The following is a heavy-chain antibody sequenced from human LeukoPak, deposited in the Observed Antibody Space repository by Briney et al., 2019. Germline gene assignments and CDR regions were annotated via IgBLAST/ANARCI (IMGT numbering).Heavy chain of an antibody. CDR3: ARVEDYDILTGFDY. Sequence: GGSLGLSCAASGFTFSSYWMSWVRQAPGKGLEWVANIKQDGSEKYYVGSVKGRFTISRDNAKNSLYLQMNSLRAEDTAVYYCARVEDYDILTGFDYWGQGTLVTVSS. D-gene: IGHD3-9*01. CDR2: IKQDGSEK. CDR1: GFTFSSYW. J-gene: IGHJ4*02. V-gene: IGHV3-7*01.